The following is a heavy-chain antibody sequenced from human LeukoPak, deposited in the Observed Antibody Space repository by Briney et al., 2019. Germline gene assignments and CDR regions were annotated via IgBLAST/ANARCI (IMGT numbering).Heavy chain of an antibody. V-gene: IGHV4-4*07. J-gene: IGHJ5*02. CDR2: IFSSGTI. D-gene: IGHD3-10*01. CDR3: TRDSGTTGEVKFDP. Sequence: SETLSLTCSVSGGSISSYYWSWIRQPAGKGLEWIGRIFSSGTITYNPSLQSRVTMSVDTSKNEFSLKMSSVTAADTAVYYCTRDSGTTGEVKFDPWGQGTLVAVSS. CDR1: GGSISSYY.